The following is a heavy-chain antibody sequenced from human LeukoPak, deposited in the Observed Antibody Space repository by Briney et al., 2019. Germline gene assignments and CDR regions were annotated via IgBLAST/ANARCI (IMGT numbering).Heavy chain of an antibody. CDR1: GFTFSSYW. D-gene: IGHD3-9*01. CDR2: IKQDGSEK. J-gene: IGHJ4*02. CDR3: ARAPLLTGYYMAHEAYFDY. Sequence: PGGSLRLSCAASGFTFSSYWMSWGRQAPGKGLEWVANIKQDGSEKYYVDSVKGRFTISRDNAKNSLYLQMNSLRAEDTAVYYCARAPLLTGYYMAHEAYFDYWGQGTPVTVSS. V-gene: IGHV3-7*01.